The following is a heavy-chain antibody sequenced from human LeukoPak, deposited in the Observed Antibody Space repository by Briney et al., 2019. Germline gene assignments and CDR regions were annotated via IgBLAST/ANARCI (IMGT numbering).Heavy chain of an antibody. V-gene: IGHV4-31*03. J-gene: IGHJ3*02. CDR3: AREGPSFGVIPPPI. CDR2: IYYSGST. Sequence: PSETLSLTCTVSGGSISSGGYYWSWIRQRPANGLEWIGYIYYSGSTYYNPSLKSRVTISVDTSKNQFSLKLSSVTAADTAVYYCAREGPSFGVIPPPIWGQGTMVTVSS. CDR1: GGSISSGGYY. D-gene: IGHD3-3*01.